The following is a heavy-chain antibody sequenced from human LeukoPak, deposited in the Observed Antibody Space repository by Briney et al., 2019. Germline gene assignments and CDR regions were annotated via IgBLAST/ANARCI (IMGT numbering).Heavy chain of an antibody. CDR2: ISSSSSYI. V-gene: IGHV3-21*01. CDR3: ARAGDLDY. Sequence: GGSLRLSCAASGFTFSSYSMNWVRQAPGKGLEWVSSISSSSSYIYYTYSVKGRFTISRDNAKNSLYLQMNSLRAEDTAVYYCARAGDLDYWGQGTLVTVSS. J-gene: IGHJ4*02. CDR1: GFTFSSYS.